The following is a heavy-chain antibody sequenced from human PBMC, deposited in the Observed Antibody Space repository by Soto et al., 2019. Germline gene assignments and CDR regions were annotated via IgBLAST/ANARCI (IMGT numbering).Heavy chain of an antibody. CDR2: IWYDGSNK. Sequence: QVQLVESGGGVVQPGRSLRLSCAASGFTFSSYGMHWVRQAPGKGLEWVAVIWYDGSNKYYADSVKGRFTISRDNSQNTRYLQMNSLRAEDTAVYYCARWGIAAGDYWGQGTLVTVSS. J-gene: IGHJ4*02. CDR3: ARWGIAAGDY. V-gene: IGHV3-33*01. D-gene: IGHD6-13*01. CDR1: GFTFSSYG.